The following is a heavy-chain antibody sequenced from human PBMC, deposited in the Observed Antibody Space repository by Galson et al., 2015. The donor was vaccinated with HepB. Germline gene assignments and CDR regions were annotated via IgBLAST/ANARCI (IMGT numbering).Heavy chain of an antibody. CDR1: QYSFTSHY. Sequence: SVKVSCKASQYSFTSHYIHWVRQAPGQGLEWMGVINPSGGSATYAQNFQGRVIMSTDPSTSTVYMDLSSLRSEDMAVYYCARDLGFLVRAAVGPPDLWGQGTMVTVSS. D-gene: IGHD2-2*01. J-gene: IGHJ3*01. CDR2: INPSGGSA. CDR3: ARDLGFLVRAAVGPPDL. V-gene: IGHV1-46*03.